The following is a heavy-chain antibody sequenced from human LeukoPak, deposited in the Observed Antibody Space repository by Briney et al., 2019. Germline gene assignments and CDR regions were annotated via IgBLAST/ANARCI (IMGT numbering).Heavy chain of an antibody. D-gene: IGHD5-18*01. CDR3: ARAPSRVDTAMVEDY. V-gene: IGHV1-18*01. CDR1: GYTFTSYG. J-gene: IGHJ4*02. CDR2: ISAYNGNT. Sequence: GASVKVSCEASGYTFTSYGISWVRQAPGQGLEWMGWISAYNGNTNYAQKLQGRVTMTTDTSTSTAYMELRSLRSDDTAVYYCARAPSRVDTAMVEDYWGQGTLVTVSS.